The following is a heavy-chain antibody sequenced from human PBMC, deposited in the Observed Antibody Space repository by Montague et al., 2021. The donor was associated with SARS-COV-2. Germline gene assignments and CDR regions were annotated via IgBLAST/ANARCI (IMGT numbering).Heavy chain of an antibody. CDR1: GFSLSTSGMR. CDR2: IDWDDDK. Sequence: LTCTFSGFSLSTSGMRASWIRQPPGKALEWLARIDWDDDKFYSTSLKTRLTISKDTSKNQVVLTMTNMDPVDTATYYCARSYYDILTAYYTPFDYWGQGTLVTVSS. CDR3: ARSYYDILTAYYTPFDY. V-gene: IGHV2-70*04. J-gene: IGHJ4*01. D-gene: IGHD3-9*01.